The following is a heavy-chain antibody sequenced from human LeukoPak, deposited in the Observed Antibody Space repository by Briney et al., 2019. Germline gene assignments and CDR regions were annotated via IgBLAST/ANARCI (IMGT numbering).Heavy chain of an antibody. CDR1: GFTFSSYG. D-gene: IGHD1-26*01. CDR2: IDSSSTYI. CDR3: GRNRGIVGVHDVFDI. J-gene: IGHJ3*02. V-gene: IGHV3-21*01. Sequence: PGGSLRLSCAASGFTFSSYGMHWVRQAPGKGLEWVSSIDSSSTYIYYADSVKGRITISRDNARNSLYLQMNSLRAEDTAVYYCGRNRGIVGVHDVFDIWGQGTMVTVFS.